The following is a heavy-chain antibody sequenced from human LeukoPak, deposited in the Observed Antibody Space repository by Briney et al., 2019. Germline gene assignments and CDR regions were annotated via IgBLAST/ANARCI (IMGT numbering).Heavy chain of an antibody. CDR2: ISGSGGST. CDR1: GFTFSSYA. J-gene: IGHJ4*02. V-gene: IGHV3-23*01. D-gene: IGHD2-2*01. Sequence: GGSLRLSRAASGFTFSSYAMSWVRQAPGKGLEWVSAISGSGGSTYYADSVKGRFTISRDNSKNTLYLQMNSLRAEDTAVYYCAKDYRYCSSTSCLNYFDYWGQGTLVTVSS. CDR3: AKDYRYCSSTSCLNYFDY.